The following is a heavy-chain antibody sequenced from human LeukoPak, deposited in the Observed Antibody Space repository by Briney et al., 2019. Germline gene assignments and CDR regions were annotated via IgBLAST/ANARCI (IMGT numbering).Heavy chain of an antibody. CDR1: GGSISSYY. V-gene: IGHV4-59*01. D-gene: IGHD3-22*01. J-gene: IGHJ4*02. CDR3: ARGYYYDSSGLIDY. CDR2: IYYSGST. Sequence: SETLSLTCTVSGGSISSYYWSWIRQPPGKGLEWIGYIYYSGSTNYNPSLKSRVTISVDTSKNQLSLKLSSVTAADTAVYYCARGYYYDSSGLIDYWGQGTLVTVSS.